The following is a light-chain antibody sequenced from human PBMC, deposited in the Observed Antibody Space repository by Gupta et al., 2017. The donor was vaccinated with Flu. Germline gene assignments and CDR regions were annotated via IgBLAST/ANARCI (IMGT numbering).Light chain of an antibody. V-gene: IGKV3-20*01. J-gene: IGKJ2*01. CDR2: AAS. CDR3: QHYGSSPAYT. CDR1: QTVAGSY. Sequence: EIVLTQSPGSLSVSPGERATLSCRASQTVAGSYLAWYQQQPGQAPRLLIYAASSRATGIPDRFSGSGSGTDFTLTISRLEPEDFAVYYCQHYGSSPAYTFGQGTKLEI.